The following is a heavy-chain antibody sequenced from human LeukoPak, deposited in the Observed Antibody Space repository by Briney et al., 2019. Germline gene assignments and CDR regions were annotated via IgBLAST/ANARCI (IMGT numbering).Heavy chain of an antibody. CDR1: GFTFSSYA. V-gene: IGHV3-23*01. CDR3: ARDLHCSGGSCYSGLHY. Sequence: PGGSLRLSCAASGFTFSSYAMSWVRQAPGKGLEWVSSISASGGTTYYADSVKGRFTISRDNSKNTLYLQMNSLRPEDTAVYYCARDLHCSGGSCYSGLHYWGQGTLVTVSS. J-gene: IGHJ4*02. D-gene: IGHD2-15*01. CDR2: ISASGGTT.